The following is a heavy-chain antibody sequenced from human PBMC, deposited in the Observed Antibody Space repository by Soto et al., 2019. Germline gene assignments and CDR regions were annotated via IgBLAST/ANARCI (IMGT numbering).Heavy chain of an antibody. CDR2: ISYDGSNK. J-gene: IGHJ6*02. V-gene: IGHV3-30*18. CDR3: AKVRGHGDYYYYGMDV. CDR1: GFTFSSYG. Sequence: QVQLVESGGGVVQPGRSLRLSCVASGFTFSSYGMHWVRQAPGKGLEWVAVISYDGSNKYYADSVKGRFTISRGNSKNTLYLQMNSLRAEDTAVYYCAKVRGHGDYYYYGMDVWGQGTTVTVSS.